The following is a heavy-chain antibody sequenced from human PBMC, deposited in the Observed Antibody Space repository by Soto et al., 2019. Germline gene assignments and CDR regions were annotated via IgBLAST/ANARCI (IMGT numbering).Heavy chain of an antibody. CDR1: GGSISSYY. V-gene: IGHV4-59*01. D-gene: IGHD3-10*01. Sequence: SETLSLTCTVSGGSISSYYWSWIRQPPGKGLEWIGYIHYSGSTKYNPSLKSRVTISVDTSKNQFSLKLSSVTAADTAVYYCARDRGGEASNWFDPWGQGTLVTVSS. CDR3: ARDRGGEASNWFDP. CDR2: IHYSGST. J-gene: IGHJ5*02.